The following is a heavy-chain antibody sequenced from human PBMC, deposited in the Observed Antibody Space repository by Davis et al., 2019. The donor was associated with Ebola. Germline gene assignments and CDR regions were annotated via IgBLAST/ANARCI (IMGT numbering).Heavy chain of an antibody. Sequence: PGGSLRLSCAASGFTFSSYSMNWVRQAPGKGLEWVSYISSSSSTIYYADSVKGRFTISRDNAKNSLYLQMNSLRAEDTAVYYCAKELGYGGNSKDWYFDLWGRGTLVTVSS. CDR2: ISSSSSTI. J-gene: IGHJ2*01. CDR1: GFTFSSYS. CDR3: AKELGYGGNSKDWYFDL. V-gene: IGHV3-48*04. D-gene: IGHD4-23*01.